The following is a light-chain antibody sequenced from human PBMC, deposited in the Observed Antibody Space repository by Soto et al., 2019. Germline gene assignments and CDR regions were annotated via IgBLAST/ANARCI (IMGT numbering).Light chain of an antibody. J-gene: IGKJ3*01. Sequence: EIVMTQSPATLSVSPGERASLSCRASQSVGSKLAWYQHKPGQAPRLLIYDASTRATGFPARFSGSGSGTEFTLTISSLQTEDFAVYYCQQYHNWPPFTFGPGTKVDIK. CDR1: QSVGSK. V-gene: IGKV3-15*01. CDR3: QQYHNWPPFT. CDR2: DAS.